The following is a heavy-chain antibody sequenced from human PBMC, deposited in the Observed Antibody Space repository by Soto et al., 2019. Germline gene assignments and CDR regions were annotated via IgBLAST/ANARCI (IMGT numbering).Heavy chain of an antibody. D-gene: IGHD5-18*01. CDR1: GFTFRNYG. V-gene: IGHV3-30*18. CDR2: ISDDGNNK. CDR3: AKGGGYSSGTNDAFDI. J-gene: IGHJ3*02. Sequence: GSLRLSCVASGFTFRNYGMHWVRQAPGKGLEWVAVISDDGNNKYNLASVEGRFTISRDNSKNTVFLQMNSLRAEDTAVYYCAKGGGYSSGTNDAFDIWGQGTMVTVSS.